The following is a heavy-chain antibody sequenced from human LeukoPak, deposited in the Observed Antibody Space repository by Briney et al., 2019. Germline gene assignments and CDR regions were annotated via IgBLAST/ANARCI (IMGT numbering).Heavy chain of an antibody. J-gene: IGHJ2*01. CDR1: GGSISSYY. CDR2: IYYSGST. Sequence: SETLSLTCTVSGGSISSYYWSWIRQPPGKGLVWIGYIYYSGSTNYNPSLKSRVTISVDTSKNQFSLKLSSVTAADTAVYYCARQGDGYDWYFDLWGRGTLVTVSS. D-gene: IGHD5-24*01. CDR3: ARQGDGYDWYFDL. V-gene: IGHV4-59*08.